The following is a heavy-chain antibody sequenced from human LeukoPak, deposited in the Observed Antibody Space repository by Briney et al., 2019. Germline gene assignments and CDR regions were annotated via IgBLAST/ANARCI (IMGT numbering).Heavy chain of an antibody. D-gene: IGHD3-10*01. Sequence: GESLKISCKGSGYSFTSYWITWVRQMPGKGLEWMGRIDPSDSYTNYGPSFQGHVTISADKSISTAYLQWSSLKASDTAMYYCARVRHFYGSGSHYGMDVWGKGTTVTVSS. CDR1: GYSFTSYW. V-gene: IGHV5-10-1*01. CDR2: IDPSDSYT. CDR3: ARVRHFYGSGSHYGMDV. J-gene: IGHJ6*04.